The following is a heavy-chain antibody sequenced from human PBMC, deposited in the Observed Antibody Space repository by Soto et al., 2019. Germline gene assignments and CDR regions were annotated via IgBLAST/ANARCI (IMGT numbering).Heavy chain of an antibody. CDR1: GGTFSIYA. D-gene: IGHD6-6*01. Sequence: RASVKVSCKASGGTFSIYAISWVRQAPGQGLEWMGGIIPIFGTANYAQKFQGRVTITADESTSTAYMELSSLRSEDTAVYYCARAPFEYSSSKMYYFDYWGQGTLVTASS. CDR3: ARAPFEYSSSKMYYFDY. CDR2: IIPIFGTA. J-gene: IGHJ4*02. V-gene: IGHV1-69*13.